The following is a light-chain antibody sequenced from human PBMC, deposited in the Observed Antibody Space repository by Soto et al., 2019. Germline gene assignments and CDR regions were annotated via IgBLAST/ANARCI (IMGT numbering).Light chain of an antibody. V-gene: IGKV1D-12*01. CDR1: QGISNW. Sequence: DIPMTQSPSSVSASIGDRVTITCRSRQGISNWLAWYQQKPGKAPKLLIYAASSLQSGVPSRFSGSGSGTDFTLTITGLQPEDSATYYCQQANSFPPAFGGGTKVESK. CDR3: QQANSFPPA. J-gene: IGKJ4*01. CDR2: AAS.